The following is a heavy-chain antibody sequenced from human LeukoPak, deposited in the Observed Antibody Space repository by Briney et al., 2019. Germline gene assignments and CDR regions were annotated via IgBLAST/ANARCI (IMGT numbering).Heavy chain of an antibody. CDR3: ARGNGGSYYPFDY. CDR2: ISSNGGST. J-gene: IGHJ4*02. V-gene: IGHV3-64*01. Sequence: GGSLRLSCAASGFTFSSYAMHWVRQAPGKGLEYVSAISSNGGSTYYANSVKGRFTISRDNSKNTLYLQMGSLRAEDMAVYYCARGNGGSYYPFDYWGQGTLVTVSS. D-gene: IGHD1-26*01. CDR1: GFTFSSYA.